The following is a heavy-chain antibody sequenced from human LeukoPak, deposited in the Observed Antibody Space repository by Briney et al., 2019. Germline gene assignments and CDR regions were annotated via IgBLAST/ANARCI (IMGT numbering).Heavy chain of an antibody. J-gene: IGHJ6*02. Sequence: GGSLRLSCAASGFTFSTYWMSWVRQPPRKWLEWVANIKQDGSAAVYMDSVKGRFTISEDNAKNSLFLQMNTLRAEDTAVYYCARDPYSSTWAYGMDVWGQGTTVTVSS. V-gene: IGHV3-7*05. CDR3: ARDPYSSTWAYGMDV. CDR2: IKQDGSAA. D-gene: IGHD6-6*01. CDR1: GFTFSTYW.